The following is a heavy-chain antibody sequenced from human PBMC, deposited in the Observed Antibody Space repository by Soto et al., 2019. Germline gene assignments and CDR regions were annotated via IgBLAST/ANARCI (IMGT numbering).Heavy chain of an antibody. J-gene: IGHJ4*02. CDR3: ARDLTRFCSGGSCPFSM. CDR1: EDIFNNFG. CDR2: VSYYNGNT. V-gene: IGHV1-18*01. D-gene: IGHD2-15*01. Sequence: QAQLVQSGAEVKKPGASVKVACTASEDIFNNFGITWVRQAPGQGLEWLGWVSYYNGNTNYAHRLQGRVFMTTDTATSTAYLELRSLTFNDTAVYSCARDLTRFCSGGSCPFSMWGQGTQVIVSS.